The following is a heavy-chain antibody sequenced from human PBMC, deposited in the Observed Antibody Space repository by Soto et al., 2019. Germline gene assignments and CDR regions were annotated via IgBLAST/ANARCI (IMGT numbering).Heavy chain of an antibody. Sequence: ASVKVSCKASGDTRTDFSMHWVRQAPGQRPEWMGWLSVGNGDAKYSQKFQGRVTITRDTSARTAYMELSNLRSEDTAVYYCATSEGDCGGGSCYNYFYYYGMDVWGQGTTVTVSS. J-gene: IGHJ6*02. CDR1: GDTRTDFS. V-gene: IGHV1-3*01. CDR3: ATSEGDCGGGSCYNYFYYYGMDV. D-gene: IGHD2-15*01. CDR2: LSVGNGDA.